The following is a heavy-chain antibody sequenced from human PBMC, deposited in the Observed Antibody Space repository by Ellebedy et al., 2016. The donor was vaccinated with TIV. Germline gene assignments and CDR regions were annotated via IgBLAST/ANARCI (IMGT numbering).Heavy chain of an antibody. J-gene: IGHJ6*02. CDR2: IYYTGTT. CDR1: GGSMINYY. CDR3: AKLAAVAYLGAVNYHSMDV. Sequence: MPSETLSLTCSVSGGSMINYYWSWIRQSPGKGLEWIGSIYYTGTTNYDPSLKSRVTMSVDTSKSQFSLKLSSVTAADTGVYYCAKLAAVAYLGAVNYHSMDVWGQGTTVTVSS. D-gene: IGHD6-13*01. V-gene: IGHV4-59*08.